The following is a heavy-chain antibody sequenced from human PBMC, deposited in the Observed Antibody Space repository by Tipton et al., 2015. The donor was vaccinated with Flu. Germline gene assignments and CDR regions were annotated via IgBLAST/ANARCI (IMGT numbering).Heavy chain of an antibody. CDR1: NGSLSTHY. CDR2: IYNSVYT. Sequence: TLSLTCIVSNGSLSTHYWNWTRQSPGKGLEWIGYIYNSVYTKYNPSLKSRVTISVDTSKNQFSLRLSSVTAADTAVYFCARDPSLGMPEYFDSWGQGTLVTVSS. CDR3: ARDPSLGMPEYFDS. V-gene: IGHV4-59*11. D-gene: IGHD2-2*01. J-gene: IGHJ4*02.